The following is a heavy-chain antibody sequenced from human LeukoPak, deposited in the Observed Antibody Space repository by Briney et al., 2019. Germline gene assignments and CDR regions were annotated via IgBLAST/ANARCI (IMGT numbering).Heavy chain of an antibody. CDR3: AKDCPSYGDCHFDY. J-gene: IGHJ4*02. CDR2: ISGSGGST. V-gene: IGHV3-23*01. CDR1: GFTFSSYA. D-gene: IGHD4-17*01. Sequence: SGGSLRLSCAASGFTFSSYAMSWVRQAPGKGLEWVSAISGSGGSTYYADSVKGRFTISRDNSKNTLYLQMNSLRAEDTAVYFCAKDCPSYGDCHFDYWGQGTLVTVSS.